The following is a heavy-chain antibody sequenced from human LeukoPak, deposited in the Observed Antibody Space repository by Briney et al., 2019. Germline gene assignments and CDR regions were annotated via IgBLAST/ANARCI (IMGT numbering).Heavy chain of an antibody. D-gene: IGHD4-17*01. Sequence: GGSLRLSCAASGFTFSSYEMNWVRQAPGKGLEWISYISSSGSTIYYADSVKGRFTISRDNAKNSLYLQMNSLRAEDTALYYCARGVTSGGPWGQGTMVTVSS. J-gene: IGHJ3*01. CDR3: ARGVTSGGP. CDR2: ISSSGSTI. CDR1: GFTFSSYE. V-gene: IGHV3-48*03.